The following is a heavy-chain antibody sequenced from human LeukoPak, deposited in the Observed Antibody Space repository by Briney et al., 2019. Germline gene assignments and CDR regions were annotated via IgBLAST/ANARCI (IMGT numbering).Heavy chain of an antibody. CDR2: IYHSGNT. D-gene: IGHD1-26*01. V-gene: IGHV4-38-2*01. Sequence: GSLRLSCAASGFTFSSYGMSWVRQPPGKGLEWVGIIYHSGNTYYNPSLKSRVTMSLDTSKNQFYLKLTSVTAADTAVYYCARAVGPTTYWGFDYWGRGTLVTVSS. J-gene: IGHJ4*02. CDR1: GFTFSSYG. CDR3: ARAVGPTTYWGFDY.